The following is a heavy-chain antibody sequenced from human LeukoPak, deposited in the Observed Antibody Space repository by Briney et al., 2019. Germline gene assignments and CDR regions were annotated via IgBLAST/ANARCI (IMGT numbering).Heavy chain of an antibody. J-gene: IGHJ6*02. CDR2: INPNSGNT. CDR1: GYTFTSYD. CDR3: ASADCGGDCNYYYGMDV. D-gene: IGHD2-21*02. Sequence: ASVKVSCKASGYTFTSYDINWVRQATGRGLEWMGWINPNSGNTGYAQKFQGRVTMTRNTSISTAYMELSSLRSEDTAVYYCASADCGGDCNYYYGMDVWGQGTTVTVSS. V-gene: IGHV1-8*01.